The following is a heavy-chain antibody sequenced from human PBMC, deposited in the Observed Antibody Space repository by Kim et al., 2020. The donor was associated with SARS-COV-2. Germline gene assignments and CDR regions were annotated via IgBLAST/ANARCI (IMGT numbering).Heavy chain of an antibody. V-gene: IGHV4-34*01. CDR3: ARGRITMVRGPRLNWFDP. CDR1: GGSFSGYY. D-gene: IGHD3-10*01. J-gene: IGHJ5*02. CDR2: INHSGST. Sequence: SETLSLTCAVYGGSFSGYYWSWIRQPPGKGLEWIGEINHSGSTNYNPSLKSRVTISVDTSKNQFSLKLSSVTAADTAVYYCARGRITMVRGPRLNWFDPWGQGTLVTVSS.